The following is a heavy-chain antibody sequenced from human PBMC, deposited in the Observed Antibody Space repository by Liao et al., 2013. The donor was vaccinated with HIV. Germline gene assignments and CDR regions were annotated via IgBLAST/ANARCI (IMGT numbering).Heavy chain of an antibody. CDR1: GGSISSYY. D-gene: IGHD6-19*01. V-gene: IGHV4-59*01. CDR2: SIMMEPP. J-gene: IGHJ2*01. CDR3: AKSVRYSSDAFDL. Sequence: QLQLQESGPGLVKPSETLSLTCTVSGGSISSYYWSWIRQTPGKGWSGLGKSIMMEPPITTRPEDSSHHITRHVQESALPKPQLCDRCRHGLLYCAKSVRYSSDAFDLWGRGTLVSVSS.